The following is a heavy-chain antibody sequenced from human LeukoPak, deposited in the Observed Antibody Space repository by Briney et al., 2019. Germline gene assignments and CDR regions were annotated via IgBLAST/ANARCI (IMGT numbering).Heavy chain of an antibody. D-gene: IGHD6-19*01. CDR3: ARRGAVANAFDI. J-gene: IGHJ3*02. V-gene: IGHV3-23*01. Sequence: GWSLRLSCTASGWTFSSQALSWVRQAPGKGLEWVSAISGSGGSTYYADSVKGRFTISRDNSKNTLYLQMNSLRAEDTAVYYCARRGAVANAFDIWGQGTMVTVSS. CDR1: GWTFSSQA. CDR2: ISGSGGST.